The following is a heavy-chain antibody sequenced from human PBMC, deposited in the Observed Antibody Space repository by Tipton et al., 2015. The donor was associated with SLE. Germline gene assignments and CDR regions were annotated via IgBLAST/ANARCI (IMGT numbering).Heavy chain of an antibody. CDR1: GGSISSYY. J-gene: IGHJ3*02. V-gene: IGHV4-59*01. Sequence: TLSLTCTVSGGSISSYYWSGSRQPPGKGLEWIGYIYYSGSTNYNPTLKSRVTISVDTSKNKFSLKLSSVTAADTAVYYCARVGTMTDAFHIWGQGTMVTVSS. CDR2: IYYSGST. CDR3: ARVGTMTDAFHI. D-gene: IGHD3-22*01.